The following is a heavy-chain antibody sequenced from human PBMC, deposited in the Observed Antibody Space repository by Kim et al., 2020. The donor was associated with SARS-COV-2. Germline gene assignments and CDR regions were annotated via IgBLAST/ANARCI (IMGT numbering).Heavy chain of an antibody. Sequence: NTNYAQKLQGRVNMTTDTSTSTAYMERGSLRSDDTAVYYCARLEGLGGIDYWGQGTLVTVSS. V-gene: IGHV1-18*01. CDR2: NT. CDR3: ARLEGLGGIDY. J-gene: IGHJ4*02.